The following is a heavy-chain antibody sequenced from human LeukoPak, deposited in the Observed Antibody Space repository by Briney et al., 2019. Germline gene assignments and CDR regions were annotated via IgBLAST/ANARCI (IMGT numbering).Heavy chain of an antibody. J-gene: IGHJ4*02. Sequence: ASVKVSCKVSGYTFTSYYMRWVRQAPGQGLEWMGIINPSGGSTSYAQKFQGRVTMTRDTSTSTVYMELSSLRSEDTAVYYCARDRSHWLDYWGQGTLVTVSS. CDR1: GYTFTSYY. CDR2: INPSGGST. CDR3: ARDRSHWLDY. V-gene: IGHV1-46*01.